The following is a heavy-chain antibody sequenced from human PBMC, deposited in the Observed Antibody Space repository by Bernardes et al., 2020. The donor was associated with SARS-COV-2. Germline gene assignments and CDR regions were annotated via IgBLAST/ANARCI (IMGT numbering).Heavy chain of an antibody. Sequence: ASVKVSCKASGYTFTSYYMHWVRQAPGQGLEWMGIINPSGGSTSYAQKFQGRVTMTRDTSTSTVYMELSSLRSEDTAVYYCARDLTVTTGYYYYYGMDVWGKGTTVTVSS. J-gene: IGHJ6*04. CDR2: INPSGGST. V-gene: IGHV1-46*01. CDR1: GYTFTSYY. CDR3: ARDLTVTTGYYYYYGMDV. D-gene: IGHD4-17*01.